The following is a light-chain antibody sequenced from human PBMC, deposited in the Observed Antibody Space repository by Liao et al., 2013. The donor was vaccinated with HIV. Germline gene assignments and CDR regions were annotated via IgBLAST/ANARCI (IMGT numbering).Light chain of an antibody. CDR1: NLGQKY. CDR3: QLWDNSSGHPGV. Sequence: SFELTQPPSVSVLSGQTVTITCSGHNLGQKYACWYQQKPGQSPALVIYEDVKRPSGIPERFSASNSDNTATLTINRVEAGDEADYYCQLWDNSSGHPGVFGTGTTVTVL. V-gene: IGLV3-1*01. CDR2: EDV. J-gene: IGLJ1*01.